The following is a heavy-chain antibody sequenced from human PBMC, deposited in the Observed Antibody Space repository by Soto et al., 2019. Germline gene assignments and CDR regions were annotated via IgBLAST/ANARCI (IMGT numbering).Heavy chain of an antibody. CDR1: GYTFTSDG. V-gene: IGHV1-18*01. CDR3: ARDDCSSTSCYPSYYYYYGMDV. J-gene: IGHJ6*02. D-gene: IGHD2-2*01. Sequence: ASVKVSCKASGYTFTSDGISWVRQAPGQGLEWMGWISAYNGNTNYAQKLQGRVTMTTDTSTSTAYMELRSLRSDDTAVYYCARDDCSSTSCYPSYYYYYGMDVWGQGTTVTVSS. CDR2: ISAYNGNT.